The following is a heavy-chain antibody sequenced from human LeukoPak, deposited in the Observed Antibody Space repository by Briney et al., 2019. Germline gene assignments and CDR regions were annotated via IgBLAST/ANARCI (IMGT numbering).Heavy chain of an antibody. V-gene: IGHV1-69*06. Sequence: GASVKVSCKASGGTFSSYAISWVRQAPGQGLEWMGGIIPIFGTANYAQKFQGRVTITADKSTSTAYMELSSLRSEDTAVYYCARELAAAGSVFDPWGQGTLVTVSS. CDR2: IIPIFGTA. CDR3: ARELAAAGSVFDP. J-gene: IGHJ5*02. D-gene: IGHD6-13*01. CDR1: GGTFSSYA.